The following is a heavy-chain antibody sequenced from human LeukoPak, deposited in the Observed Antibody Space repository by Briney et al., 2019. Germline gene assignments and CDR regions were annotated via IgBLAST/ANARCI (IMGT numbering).Heavy chain of an antibody. CDR1: GGSISSSSYY. V-gene: IGHV4-39*07. J-gene: IGHJ3*02. Sequence: SETLSLTCTVSGGSISSSSYYWGWIRQPPGKGLEWIGSMFYSGSTYYKPSLKSRVTISIDMSKNQFSLNLRSVTAADTAVYYCARDNSRDAFDIWGQGTMVTVTS. CDR2: MFYSGST. CDR3: ARDNSRDAFDI. D-gene: IGHD6-13*01.